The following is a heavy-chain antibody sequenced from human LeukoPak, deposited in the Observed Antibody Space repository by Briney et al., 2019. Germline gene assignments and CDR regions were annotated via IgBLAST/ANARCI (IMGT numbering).Heavy chain of an antibody. CDR1: GGSISSGGYY. Sequence: SQTLSLTCTVSGGSISSGGYYWSWIRQPPGKGLEWIGRIYTSGITNYNPSLKGRVTMSVDTSKNQFSLKLSSFTAADTAVYYCARVPLRRSVFDIWGQGTMVAVSS. V-gene: IGHV4-61*02. J-gene: IGHJ3*02. D-gene: IGHD5-12*01. CDR3: ARVPLRRSVFDI. CDR2: IYTSGIT.